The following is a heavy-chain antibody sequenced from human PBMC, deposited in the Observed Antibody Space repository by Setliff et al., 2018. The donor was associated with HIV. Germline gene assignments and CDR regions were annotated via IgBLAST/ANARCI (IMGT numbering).Heavy chain of an antibody. Sequence: NPSETLSLTCAVYGGSFSNYYWSWIRQIPGKGLEWIGEVVEERHTNYNPSLKSRVTISVDTSKKQFSLKVASVTAADTGVYFCARGRDCGDNSCLLRLYYHYGMDAWGPGTAVT. D-gene: IGHD2-21*01. J-gene: IGHJ6*02. V-gene: IGHV4-34*01. CDR1: GGSFSNYY. CDR2: VVEERHT. CDR3: ARGRDCGDNSCLLRLYYHYGMDA.